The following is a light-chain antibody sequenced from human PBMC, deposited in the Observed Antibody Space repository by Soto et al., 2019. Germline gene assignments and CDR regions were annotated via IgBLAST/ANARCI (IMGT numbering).Light chain of an antibody. CDR1: SSDVGGYNY. CDR2: DVD. CDR3: CSYAGSYPYV. Sequence: QSALTQPRSVSGSPGQSVTISCTGTSSDVGGYNYVSWYQQHPGNAPKLMIYDVDKRPSGVPDHFSGSKSGNTASLTISGLQAGDEADYYCCSYAGSYPYVFGTGTKLTVL. V-gene: IGLV2-11*01. J-gene: IGLJ1*01.